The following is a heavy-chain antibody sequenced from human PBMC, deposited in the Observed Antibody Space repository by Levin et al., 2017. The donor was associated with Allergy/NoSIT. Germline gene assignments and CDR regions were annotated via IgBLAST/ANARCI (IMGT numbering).Heavy chain of an antibody. CDR2: IWYDGSNK. CDR1: GFTFSSYA. CDR3: ARALTVTFPLFDY. D-gene: IGHD4-17*01. J-gene: IGHJ4*02. V-gene: IGHV3-33*01. Sequence: PGGSLRLSCTASGFTFSSYAMHWVRQAPGKGLEWVAVIWYDGSNKYYADSVKGRFTISRDNSKNTMYLQMNSLRDEDTALYYCARALTVTFPLFDYWGQGTLVTVSS.